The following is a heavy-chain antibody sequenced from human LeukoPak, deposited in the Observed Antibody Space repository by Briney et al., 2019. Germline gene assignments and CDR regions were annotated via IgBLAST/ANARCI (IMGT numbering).Heavy chain of an antibody. Sequence: SETLSLTCTVSGGSISSSSSYYWGWIRQPPGKGLEWIGSIYYSGSTYYNPSLKSRVTISVDTSKNQCSLKLSSVTAADTAVYYCARDGYNPIDYWGQGTLVTVSS. CDR1: GGSISSSSSYY. D-gene: IGHD5-24*01. CDR2: IYYSGST. V-gene: IGHV4-39*07. J-gene: IGHJ4*02. CDR3: ARDGYNPIDY.